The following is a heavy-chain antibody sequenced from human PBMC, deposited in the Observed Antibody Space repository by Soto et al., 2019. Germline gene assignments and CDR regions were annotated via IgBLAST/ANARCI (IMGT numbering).Heavy chain of an antibody. V-gene: IGHV1-18*01. J-gene: IGHJ5*02. CDR1: GYTFTSYG. CDR3: ARVADFWSGYYTGYWFDP. Sequence: EASVKVSCKASGYTFTSYGISWVRQAPGQGLEWMGWISAYNGNTNYAQKLQGRVTMTTDTSTSTAYMELRSLRSDDTAVYYCARVADFWSGYYTGYWFDPWGQGTLVTVSS. CDR2: ISAYNGNT. D-gene: IGHD3-3*01.